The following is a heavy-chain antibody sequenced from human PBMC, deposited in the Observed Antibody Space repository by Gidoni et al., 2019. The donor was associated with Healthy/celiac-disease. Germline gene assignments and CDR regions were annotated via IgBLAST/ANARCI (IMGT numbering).Heavy chain of an antibody. J-gene: IGHJ4*02. CDR2: IGGSGGST. CDR3: AKECCSGGSCYSPPDY. Sequence: EVQLLEYGGGLVQPGGSLSLSCAASGCPFRRYAMSWVRQAPGKGLEWVSAIGGSGGSTYYADSVKGRFTISRDNSKNTLYLQMNSLRAEDTAVYYCAKECCSGGSCYSPPDYWGQGTLVTVSS. V-gene: IGHV3-23*01. CDR1: GCPFRRYA. D-gene: IGHD2-15*01.